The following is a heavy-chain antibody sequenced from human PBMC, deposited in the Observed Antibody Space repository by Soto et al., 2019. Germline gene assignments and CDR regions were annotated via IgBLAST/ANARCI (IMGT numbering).Heavy chain of an antibody. V-gene: IGHV4-34*01. D-gene: IGHD1-1*01. CDR2: INESGST. J-gene: IGHJ4*02. CDR3: TRGSGIVALPGELEDVKYDY. CDR1: GQSFSGHS. Sequence: QVQLQQWGAGLVKPSETLSLSCAVYGQSFSGHSWAWIRQPPGKGLEWIGEINESGSTYYNPSLKSRVTISTDTSKTQFSRELSSVSAADTAAYFCTRGSGIVALPGELEDVKYDYWGQGTLVNVSS.